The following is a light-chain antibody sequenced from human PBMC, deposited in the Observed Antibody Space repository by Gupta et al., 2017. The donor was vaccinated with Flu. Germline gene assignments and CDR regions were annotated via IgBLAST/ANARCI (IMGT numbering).Light chain of an antibody. Sequence: QLVVPQSPSAYASLGASVKPPSPLSSEHSTYAIAWHQQQPEKGPRYLMKVNSDGRHSRGDGIPDRFSGSSSGAERYLTISSLQSEDEADYYCQAWGPGIRVFGGGTTLTVL. V-gene: IGLV4-69*01. CDR1: SEHSTYA. CDR2: VNSDGRH. CDR3: QAWGPGIRV. J-gene: IGLJ3*02.